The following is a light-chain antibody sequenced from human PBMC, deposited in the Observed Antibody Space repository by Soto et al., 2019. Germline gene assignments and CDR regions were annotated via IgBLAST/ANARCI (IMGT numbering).Light chain of an antibody. Sequence: QSALTQPASVSGSPGQSITISCAGTSSDVGGYKYVSWYLQNPGKAPKLIIYEVSSRPSGVSNRFSGSKSGNTASLTISGLQAEDEADYYCSSYTSTSTLYVFGSGTKLTVL. CDR2: EVS. CDR3: SSYTSTSTLYV. V-gene: IGLV2-14*01. J-gene: IGLJ1*01. CDR1: SSDVGGYKY.